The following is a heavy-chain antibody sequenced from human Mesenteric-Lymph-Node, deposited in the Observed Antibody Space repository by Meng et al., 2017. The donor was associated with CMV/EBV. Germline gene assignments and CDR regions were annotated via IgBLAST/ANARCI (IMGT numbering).Heavy chain of an antibody. Sequence: GGSLRLSCAASGFSFSDYGMHWVRQAPGKGLEWVAFIRYDGSNKYNVDSVKGRLTISRDNPKNTLYLQMNSLRPEDTAVYYCAKGRTIFGVVPHYYFDYWGQGTLVTVSS. CDR1: GFSFSDYG. CDR3: AKGRTIFGVVPHYYFDY. J-gene: IGHJ4*02. CDR2: IRYDGSNK. V-gene: IGHV3-30*02. D-gene: IGHD3-3*01.